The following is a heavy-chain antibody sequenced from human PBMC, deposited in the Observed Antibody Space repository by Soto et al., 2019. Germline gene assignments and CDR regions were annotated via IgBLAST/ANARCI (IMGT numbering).Heavy chain of an antibody. D-gene: IGHD5-12*01. Sequence: TGGSLRLSCTASGFTFGDYAMSWVRQAPGKGLEWVGFIRSKAYGGTTEYAASVKGRFTISRDDSKSIAYLQMNSLKTEDTAVYYCTRVYSGYDNDYWGQGTLVTVSS. CDR2: IRSKAYGGTT. CDR3: TRVYSGYDNDY. CDR1: GFTFGDYA. J-gene: IGHJ4*02. V-gene: IGHV3-49*04.